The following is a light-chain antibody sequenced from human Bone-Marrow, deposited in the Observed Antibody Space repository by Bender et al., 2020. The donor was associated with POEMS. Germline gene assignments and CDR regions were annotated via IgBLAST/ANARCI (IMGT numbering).Light chain of an antibody. CDR2: SSH. J-gene: IGLJ3*02. V-gene: IGLV1-44*01. CDR3: AVWDDSLNGWL. Sequence: QSVLTQPPSASGTPGQRVTISCSGGSSNIGAHAVNWYQHLPGPAPQLLIYSSHRRPSEVPDRFSGSRSGTSASLAISGLQSEDEADYYCAVWDDSLNGWLFGGGTKLTVL. CDR1: SSNIGAHA.